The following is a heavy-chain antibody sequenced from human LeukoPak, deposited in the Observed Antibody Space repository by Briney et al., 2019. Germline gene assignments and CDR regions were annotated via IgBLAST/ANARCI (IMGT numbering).Heavy chain of an antibody. CDR1: GGSISSSSYY. J-gene: IGHJ3*02. V-gene: IGHV4-39*07. CDR3: ARDAVAVEMATITAFDI. CDR2: IYTSGST. D-gene: IGHD5-24*01. Sequence: SETLSLTCTVSGGSISSSSYYWGWIRQPPGKGLEWIGRIYTSGSTNYNPSLKSRVTISLDTSKNQFSLKLSSVTAADTAVYYCARDAVAVEMATITAFDIWGQGTMVTVSS.